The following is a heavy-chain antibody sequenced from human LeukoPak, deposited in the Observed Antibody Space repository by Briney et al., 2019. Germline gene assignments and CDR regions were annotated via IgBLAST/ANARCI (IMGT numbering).Heavy chain of an antibody. J-gene: IGHJ4*02. CDR2: IYYSGGA. V-gene: IGHV4-39*01. CDR1: GGSINSDSYS. CDR3: ARTGYGSGSSLDY. D-gene: IGHD3-10*01. Sequence: PSETLSLTCTVSGGSINSDSYSWDWIRQPPGKGLEWIGNIYYSGGADYNPSLQSRVTISVDTSKNEFSLKVRSVTAADTAVYYCARTGYGSGSSLDYWGQGTLVTVSS.